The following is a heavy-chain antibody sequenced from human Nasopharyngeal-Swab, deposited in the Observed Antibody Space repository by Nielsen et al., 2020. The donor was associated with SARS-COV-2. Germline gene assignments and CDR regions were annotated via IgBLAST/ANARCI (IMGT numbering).Heavy chain of an antibody. J-gene: IGHJ4*02. V-gene: IGHV4-39*07. CDR3: AREGRGIAAPGLNY. D-gene: IGHD6-13*01. Sequence: SETLSLICSVSGGSISSSSYYWGWIRQPPGKGLEWIGSIYYSGSTYYNPSLKSRVTISIDTSKNHFSLKLSSVTAADTAVYYCAREGRGIAAPGLNYWGQGTLVTVSS. CDR1: GGSISSSSYY. CDR2: IYYSGST.